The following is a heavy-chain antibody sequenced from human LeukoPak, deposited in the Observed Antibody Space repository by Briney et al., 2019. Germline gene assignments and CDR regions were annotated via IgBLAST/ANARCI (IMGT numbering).Heavy chain of an antibody. Sequence: SETLSLTCTVSGGSISSYYWSWIRQPPGKGLEWIGYIYYSGSTNYNPSPKSRVTKSVDTSKSQFSLKLSSVTAADTAVYYCARHHYYYDSSGYWPANYYYGMDVWGQGTTVTVSS. CDR3: ARHHYYYDSSGYWPANYYYGMDV. D-gene: IGHD3-22*01. J-gene: IGHJ6*02. V-gene: IGHV4-59*08. CDR2: IYYSGST. CDR1: GGSISSYY.